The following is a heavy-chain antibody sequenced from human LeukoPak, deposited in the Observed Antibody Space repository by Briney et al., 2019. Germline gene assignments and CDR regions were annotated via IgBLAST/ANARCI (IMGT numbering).Heavy chain of an antibody. V-gene: IGHV4-34*01. J-gene: IGHJ3*02. CDR2: INHRGST. CDR3: ARDVLITIFGVVIGHDAFDI. D-gene: IGHD3-3*01. Sequence: SETLSLTCAVYGGSFIGYYWSGVRQPPEKGLEWMGEINHRGSTNYHPSLKSRVTISVDTSKNQFSLKLSSVTAADTAVYYCARDVLITIFGVVIGHDAFDIWGQGTMVTVSS. CDR1: GGSFIGYY.